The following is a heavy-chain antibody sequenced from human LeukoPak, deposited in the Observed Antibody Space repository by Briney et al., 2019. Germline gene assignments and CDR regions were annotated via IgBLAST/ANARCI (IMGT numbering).Heavy chain of an antibody. D-gene: IGHD5-12*01. CDR3: ARTRPRGYSGSYGMDV. CDR1: GGSISSYY. J-gene: IGHJ6*02. Sequence: PSETLSLTCTVSGGSISSYYWSWIRQPPGKGLEWIGYIYYSGSTNYNPSLKSRATISVDTSKNQFSLKLSSVTAADTAVYYCARTRPRGYSGSYGMDVWGQGTTVTVSS. V-gene: IGHV4-59*01. CDR2: IYYSGST.